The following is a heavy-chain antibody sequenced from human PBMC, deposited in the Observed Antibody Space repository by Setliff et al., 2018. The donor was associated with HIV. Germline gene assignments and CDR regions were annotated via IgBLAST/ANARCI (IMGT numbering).Heavy chain of an antibody. Sequence: SETLSLTCVVSGYSISNTGHYWGWIRQPPGKGLEWIGSIYHTGDTYDNPSLKNRVTTSRDTSKDQFSLNLSSVTAADTAVYYCARGGSGHFDYWGQGTLVTVSS. V-gene: IGHV4-38-2*01. CDR1: GYSISNTGHY. D-gene: IGHD5-12*01. J-gene: IGHJ4*02. CDR2: IYHTGDT. CDR3: ARGGSGHFDY.